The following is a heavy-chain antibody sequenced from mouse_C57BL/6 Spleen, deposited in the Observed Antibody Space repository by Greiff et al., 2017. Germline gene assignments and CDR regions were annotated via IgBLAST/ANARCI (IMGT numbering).Heavy chain of an antibody. Sequence: EVQLQESGPELVKPGASVKISCKASGYSFTDYNMHWVKQSNGKSLEWIGVINPNYGTTSDNQKFKGKATLTVDQSSSTAYMQLNSLTSEDSAVYYCARLGGGYGSSFFDYWGQGTTLTVSS. J-gene: IGHJ2*01. V-gene: IGHV1-39*01. CDR3: ARLGGGYGSSFFDY. CDR1: GYSFTDYN. CDR2: INPNYGTT. D-gene: IGHD1-1*01.